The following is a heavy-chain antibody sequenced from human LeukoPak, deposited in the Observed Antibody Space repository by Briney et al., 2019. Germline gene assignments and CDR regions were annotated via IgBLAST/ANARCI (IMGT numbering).Heavy chain of an antibody. V-gene: IGHV3-7*05. Sequence: GGSLRLSCAASGFTFSNYWMHWVRQAPGKGLEWVANIKADGSGTSYVDSVKGRFTISRDNAKNSLDLQMNSLRAEDTAVYYCARLVNRAFDVWGQGTMVIVSS. CDR3: ARLVNRAFDV. D-gene: IGHD3-9*01. CDR1: GFTFSNYW. CDR2: IKADGSGT. J-gene: IGHJ3*01.